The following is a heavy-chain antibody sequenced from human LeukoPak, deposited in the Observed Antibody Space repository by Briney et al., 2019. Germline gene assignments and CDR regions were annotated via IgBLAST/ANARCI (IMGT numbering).Heavy chain of an antibody. V-gene: IGHV3-21*01. CDR2: ISSSSRYI. J-gene: IGHJ3*02. CDR1: GFTFSSYS. CDR3: ATVGSSPIPFDI. Sequence: SGGSLRLSCAASGFTFSSYSMNWVRQAPGKGLEWVSSISSSSRYIYYADSVKGRFTISRDNANNSLYLQMNSLRAEDTAVYYCATVGSSPIPFDIWGQGTMVTVSS. D-gene: IGHD2-2*02.